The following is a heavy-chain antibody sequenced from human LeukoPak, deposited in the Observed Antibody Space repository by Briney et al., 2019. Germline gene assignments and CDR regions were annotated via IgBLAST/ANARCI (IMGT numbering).Heavy chain of an antibody. D-gene: IGHD5-24*01. CDR2: INPADSDT. J-gene: IGHJ4*02. V-gene: IGHV5-51*01. Sequence: PGESLQISCKASGYSFSSYWIAWVRQMPGKGLEWMGIINPADSDTRYSLSIQGQVTISADRSISTAYLQWSSLKASDTAIYYCARGEGGYNYAFWGQGTLVSVSS. CDR1: GYSFSSYW. CDR3: ARGEGGYNYAF.